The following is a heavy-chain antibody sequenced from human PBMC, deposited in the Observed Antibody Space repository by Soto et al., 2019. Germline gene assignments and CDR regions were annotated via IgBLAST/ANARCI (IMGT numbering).Heavy chain of an antibody. J-gene: IGHJ3*01. CDR1: GYTFIKYG. CDR3: AREYDDCGGDCGGIGVLDV. D-gene: IGHD2-21*02. CDR2: INTSNGNT. Sequence: QVQLVQSGAEVMKPGASVKVSCKASGYTFIKYGIFWVRQAPGQGLEWMGWINTSNGNTNYARKFKGRVAMTSDTSTSTVYMELRSLRSDDTAVYYCAREYDDCGGDCGGIGVLDVWGQGTMVTISS. V-gene: IGHV1-18*01.